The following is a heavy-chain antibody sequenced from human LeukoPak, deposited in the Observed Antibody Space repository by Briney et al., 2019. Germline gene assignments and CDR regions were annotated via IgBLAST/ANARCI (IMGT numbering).Heavy chain of an antibody. Sequence: ASVKVSCKASGYTFTSYAMHWVRQAPGQRLEWMGWINAGNGNTKYSQKFQGRVTITRDTSASTAYMELSSLRPEDTAVYYCARIQSWGPYYFDYWGQGTLVTVSS. J-gene: IGHJ4*02. V-gene: IGHV1-3*01. CDR3: ARIQSWGPYYFDY. CDR2: INAGNGNT. D-gene: IGHD6-13*01. CDR1: GYTFTSYA.